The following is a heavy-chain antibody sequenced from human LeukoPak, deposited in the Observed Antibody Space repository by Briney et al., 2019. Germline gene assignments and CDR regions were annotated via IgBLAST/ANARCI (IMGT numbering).Heavy chain of an antibody. Sequence: GGSLRLSCAASGFTFSSYWMSWVRQAPGKGLEWVANIKQDGSEKYYVDSVKGRFTISRDNSKNTLYLQMNSLRAEDTAVYYCAREQGFCSSTSCYGGEDAFDIWGQGTMVTVSS. CDR1: GFTFSSYW. CDR3: AREQGFCSSTSCYGGEDAFDI. CDR2: IKQDGSEK. J-gene: IGHJ3*02. D-gene: IGHD2-2*01. V-gene: IGHV3-7*01.